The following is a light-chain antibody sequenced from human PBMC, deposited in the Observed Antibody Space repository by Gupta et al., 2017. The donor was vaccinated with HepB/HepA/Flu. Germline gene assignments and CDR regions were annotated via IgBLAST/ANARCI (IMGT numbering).Light chain of an antibody. CDR1: QTISSY. CDR2: DVS. Sequence: EIVLTQSPEILSLSPGERATLSCRASQTISSYLAWYQQKPGQAPRLLIYDVSHRATGIPARFSGGGSGTDFTLTISGLEPEDFALYYCKQRGKWPLITFGQGTRLDIK. CDR3: KQRGKWPLIT. J-gene: IGKJ5*01. V-gene: IGKV3-11*01.